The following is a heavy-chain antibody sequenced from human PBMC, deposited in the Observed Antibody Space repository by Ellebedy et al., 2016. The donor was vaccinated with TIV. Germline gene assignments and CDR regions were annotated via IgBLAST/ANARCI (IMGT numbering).Heavy chain of an antibody. V-gene: IGHV3-30*18. D-gene: IGHD3-10*01. Sequence: PGGSLRLSCAASGFTFSSFGMHWVRQAPGKGLEWVAAISYDGNNKYYGDSVKGRFTISRDNSKNTLSLQMNSLRAEDTAVYYCAKDRSRQNYYGSGSSAFDYWGQGTLVTVSS. CDR1: GFTFSSFG. J-gene: IGHJ4*02. CDR2: ISYDGNNK. CDR3: AKDRSRQNYYGSGSSAFDY.